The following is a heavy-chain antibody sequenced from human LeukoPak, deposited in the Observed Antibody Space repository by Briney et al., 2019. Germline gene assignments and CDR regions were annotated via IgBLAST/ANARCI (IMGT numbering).Heavy chain of an antibody. J-gene: IGHJ4*02. CDR1: GGSISSSSYY. CDR2: IYYSGST. Sequence: SETLSLTCTVSGGSISSSSYYWGWIRQAPGKGLEWIGSIYYSGSTYYNPSLKSRVTISVDTSKNQFSLKLSSVTAADTAVYYCARRRYCSSTSCYRDYFDYWGQGTLVTVSS. CDR3: ARRRYCSSTSCYRDYFDY. D-gene: IGHD2-2*02. V-gene: IGHV4-39*01.